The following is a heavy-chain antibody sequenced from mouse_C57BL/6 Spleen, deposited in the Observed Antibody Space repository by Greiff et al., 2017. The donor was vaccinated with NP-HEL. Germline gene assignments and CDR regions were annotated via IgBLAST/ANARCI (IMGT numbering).Heavy chain of an antibody. J-gene: IGHJ4*01. CDR2: IDPETGGT. D-gene: IGHD1-1*01. Sequence: VQLQQSGAELVRPGASVTLSCKASGYTFTDYEMHWVKQTPVHGLEWIGAIDPETGGTAYNQKFKGTAILTADKSSSTAYMELRSLTSEDSAVYYCTRKLRMDYWGQGTSVTVSS. V-gene: IGHV1-15*01. CDR1: GYTFTDYE. CDR3: TRKLRMDY.